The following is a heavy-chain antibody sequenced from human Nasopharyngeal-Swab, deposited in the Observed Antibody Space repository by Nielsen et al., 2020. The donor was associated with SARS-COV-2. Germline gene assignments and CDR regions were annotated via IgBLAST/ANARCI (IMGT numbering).Heavy chain of an antibody. Sequence: SQTLSLTCAVYGGSFSGYYWSWIRQPPGKGLEWIGEINHSGSTNYNPSLKSRVTISVDTSKNQFSLKLSSVTAADTAVYYCGRKFYYYYYYMDVWGKGTTVTVSS. CDR2: INHSGST. CDR3: GRKFYYYYYYMDV. CDR1: GGSFSGYY. V-gene: IGHV4-34*01. J-gene: IGHJ6*03.